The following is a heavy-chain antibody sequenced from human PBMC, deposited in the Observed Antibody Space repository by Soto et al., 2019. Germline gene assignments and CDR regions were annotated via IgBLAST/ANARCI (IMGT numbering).Heavy chain of an antibody. CDR2: IYYRGTT. D-gene: IGHD3-22*01. V-gene: IGHV4-59*01. CDR3: ARNYYDSSGYSYCFDY. CDR1: GGSISSYY. J-gene: IGHJ4*02. Sequence: SSETLSLTCTVSGGSISSYYWSWIRQPPGKGLEWIGYIYYRGTTNYNPSLKSRVTISVDTSKNQFSLKLSSVTAADTAVYYCARNYYDSSGYSYCFDYWGQGTLVTVSS.